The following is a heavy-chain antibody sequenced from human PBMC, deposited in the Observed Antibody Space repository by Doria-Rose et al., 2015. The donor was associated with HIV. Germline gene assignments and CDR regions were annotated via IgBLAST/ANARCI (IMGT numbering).Heavy chain of an antibody. CDR2: TFSDDER. CDR3: ARIKSSRWYHKYYFDF. J-gene: IGHJ4*02. D-gene: IGHD6-13*01. V-gene: IGHV2-26*01. CDR1: GVSLSSPGMG. Sequence: QDSGPVLVKPTETLTLTCTVSGVSLSSPGMGVSWIRQPPGKALEWLANTFSDDERSYKTSLMHRLTISRGTSKSQVVLTMTDMDPVDTATYYCARIKSSRWYHKYYFDFWGQGTLVIVSA.